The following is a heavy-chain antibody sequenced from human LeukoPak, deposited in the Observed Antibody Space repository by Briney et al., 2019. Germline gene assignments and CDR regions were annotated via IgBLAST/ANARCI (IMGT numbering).Heavy chain of an antibody. CDR2: IGGSGGST. CDR1: GFTFSSYA. Sequence: GGSLRLSCAASGFTFSSYAMSWVRQAPGKGLEWGSAIGGSGGSTYYADSVKGRFTISRDNSKNTLYLQMNSLRAEDTDVYDCAKDLDIWRREIVLVPAGRNCDLGGQETLVTVSS. CDR3: AKDLDIWRREIVLVPAGRNCDL. D-gene: IGHD2-2*01. J-gene: IGHJ4*02. V-gene: IGHV3-23*01.